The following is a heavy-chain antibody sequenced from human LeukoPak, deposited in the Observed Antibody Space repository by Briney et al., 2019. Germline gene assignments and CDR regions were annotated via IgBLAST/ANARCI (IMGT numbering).Heavy chain of an antibody. V-gene: IGHV1-18*01. CDR1: GYTFTSYD. D-gene: IGHD4-17*01. J-gene: IGHJ4*02. CDR2: ISAYNGNT. CDR3: ARVQPPATVTTD. Sequence: ASVKVSCKASGYTFTSYDINWVRQAPGQGLEWMGWISAYNGNTNYAQKLQGRVTMTTDTSTSTAYMELRSLRSDDTAVYYCARVQPPATVTTDWGQGTLVTVSS.